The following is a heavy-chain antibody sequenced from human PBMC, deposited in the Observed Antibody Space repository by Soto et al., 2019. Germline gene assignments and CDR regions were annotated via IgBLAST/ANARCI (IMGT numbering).Heavy chain of an antibody. V-gene: IGHV4-34*01. D-gene: IGHD2-15*01. CDR1: GGSFSGYY. J-gene: IGHJ4*02. Sequence: QVQLQQWGAGLLKPSETLSLTCAFYGGSFSGYYWRWIRQPPGKGLEWIGEINHSGSTNYNPSLKSRVTISVDTSKNQFSLKLCSVTAADTAVYYCARGLRYCSGGSCYSDWGQGTLVTVSS. CDR2: INHSGST. CDR3: ARGLRYCSGGSCYSD.